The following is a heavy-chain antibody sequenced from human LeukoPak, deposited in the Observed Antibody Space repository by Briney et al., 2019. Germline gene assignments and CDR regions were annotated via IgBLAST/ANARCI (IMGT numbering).Heavy chain of an antibody. CDR3: ARVPYGSGSYRHAFDI. Sequence: ASVKVSCKASGYTFTGPYMHWVRQAPGQGLEWMGWINPNSGDTSYAQKFQGRVTMTRDTSTSTVYMELSSLRSEDTAVYYCARVPYGSGSYRHAFDIWGQGTMVTVSS. V-gene: IGHV1-46*01. CDR1: GYTFTGPY. J-gene: IGHJ3*02. D-gene: IGHD3-10*01. CDR2: INPNSGDT.